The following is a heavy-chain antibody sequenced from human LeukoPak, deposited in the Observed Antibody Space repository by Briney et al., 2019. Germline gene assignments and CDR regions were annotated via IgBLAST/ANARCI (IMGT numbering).Heavy chain of an antibody. V-gene: IGHV3-7*01. J-gene: IGHJ4*02. CDR2: IKQDGSEK. CDR1: GFTFSSYW. CDR3: ASTLTSEVDY. Sequence: GGSLRLSCAASGFTFSSYWMSWVRQAPGKGLEWVANIKQDGSEKYYVDSMKGRFTISRDNARNSLYLQMNSLRAEDTAVYYCASTLTSEVDYWGQGTLVTVSS. D-gene: IGHD4/OR15-4a*01.